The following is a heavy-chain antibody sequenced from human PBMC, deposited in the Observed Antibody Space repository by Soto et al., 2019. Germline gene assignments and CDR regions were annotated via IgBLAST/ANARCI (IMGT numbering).Heavy chain of an antibody. V-gene: IGHV3-15*07. J-gene: IGHJ6*02. CDR3: TTTSGSYPGAYYYYYYGMDV. D-gene: IGHD1-26*01. Sequence: EVQLVESGGGLVKPGGSLRLSCAASGFTFSNAWMNWVRQAPGKGLEWVGRIKSKTDGGTTDYAAPVKGRFTISRDDSKNTLYLQMNSLKTEDTAVYYCTTTSGSYPGAYYYYYYGMDVWGQGTTVTVSS. CDR1: GFTFSNAW. CDR2: IKSKTDGGTT.